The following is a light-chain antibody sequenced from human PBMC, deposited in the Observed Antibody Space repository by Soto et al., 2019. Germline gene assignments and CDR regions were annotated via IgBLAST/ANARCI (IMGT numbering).Light chain of an antibody. V-gene: IGKV1-12*01. CDR3: QQTNSPYI. Sequence: IQMTQSPSSVSASLGDSVSINCRASLSVGGWLAWYRQKPGKAPEFLIFAASTLHSGVPSRFSGSGSGTYFTLTISSMQPEDVATYYCQQTNSPYIFGQGTKVEI. J-gene: IGKJ2*01. CDR2: AAS. CDR1: LSVGGW.